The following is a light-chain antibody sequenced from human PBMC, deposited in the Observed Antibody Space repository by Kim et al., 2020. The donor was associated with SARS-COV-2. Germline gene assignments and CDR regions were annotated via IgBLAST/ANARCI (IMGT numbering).Light chain of an antibody. Sequence: ASVGDRVTITCRASQDIKNYLAWYRQKPGKVPEVLIYAASILQSGVPSRISDSGSGTDFTLTINSLQPEDVATYYCQKYNSAPWTFGQGTKVDIK. CDR3: QKYNSAPWT. CDR2: AAS. J-gene: IGKJ1*01. CDR1: QDIKNY. V-gene: IGKV1-27*01.